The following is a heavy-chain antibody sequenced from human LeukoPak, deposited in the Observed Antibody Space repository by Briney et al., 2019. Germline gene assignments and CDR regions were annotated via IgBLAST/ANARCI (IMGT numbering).Heavy chain of an antibody. V-gene: IGHV3-7*01. CDR3: KSGGAAPGSFDY. CDR2: IKYDGNEE. J-gene: IGHJ4*02. CDR1: GFTFTSYA. D-gene: IGHD1-14*01. Sequence: GGSLRLSCAASGFTFTSYAMGWVRQAPGKGLEWVANIKYDGNEEYYVDSVKGRFTISRDNAKNSLYLQLNSLRVEDTAVYYCKSGGAAPGSFDYWGQGTLVTVSP.